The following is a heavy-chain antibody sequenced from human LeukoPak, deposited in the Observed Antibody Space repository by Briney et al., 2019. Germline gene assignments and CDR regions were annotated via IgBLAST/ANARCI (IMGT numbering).Heavy chain of an antibody. J-gene: IGHJ4*02. CDR3: AKDEYYYEY. Sequence: GSLRLSCAASGFTVSSNYMSWVRQAPGKGLEWVSAISGSGGSTYYADSVKGRFTISRDNSKNTLYLQMNSLRAEDTAVYYCAKDEYYYEYWGQGTLVTVSS. V-gene: IGHV3-23*01. CDR1: GFTVSSNY. CDR2: ISGSGGST. D-gene: IGHD6-6*01.